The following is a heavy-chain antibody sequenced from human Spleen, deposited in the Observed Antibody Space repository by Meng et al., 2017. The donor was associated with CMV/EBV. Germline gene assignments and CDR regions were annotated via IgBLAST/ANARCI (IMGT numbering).Heavy chain of an antibody. Sequence: GESLKISCAASGFTVSTNYMNWVRQAPGKGLEWVAVIWYDGGDKNYADSVQGRYTISRDNSKNTLSLQMNSLRAEDTAVYYCAKGGVGRFYYGMDVWGQGTPVTVSS. V-gene: IGHV3-33*06. CDR1: GFTVSTNY. CDR2: IWYDGGDK. CDR3: AKGGVGRFYYGMDV. D-gene: IGHD1-26*01. J-gene: IGHJ6*02.